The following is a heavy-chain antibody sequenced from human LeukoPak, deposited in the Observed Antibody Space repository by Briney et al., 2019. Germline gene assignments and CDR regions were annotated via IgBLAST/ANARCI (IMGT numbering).Heavy chain of an antibody. CDR2: IYTSGST. V-gene: IGHV4-61*02. CDR3: AGYGGNRFDY. CDR1: GGSIGSGSYY. J-gene: IGHJ4*02. D-gene: IGHD4-23*01. Sequence: SETLFLTCTVSGGSIGSGSYYWSWIRQPAGKGLEWIGRIYTSGSTNYNPSLKSRVTISVDTSKNQFSLKLSSVTAADTAVYYCAGYGGNRFDYWGQGTLVTVSS.